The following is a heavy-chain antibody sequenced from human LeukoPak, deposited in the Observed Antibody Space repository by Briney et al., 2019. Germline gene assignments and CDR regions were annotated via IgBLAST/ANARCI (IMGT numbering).Heavy chain of an antibody. J-gene: IGHJ5*02. Sequence: GGSLRLSCAASGFTFRSKAMSWVRQAPGKGLEWVSGISGSADWTDYGESVKGRFTISRDNAKNSLYLQMNSLRAEDTAVYYCARDLTAPEVDWFDPWGQGTLVTVSS. D-gene: IGHD2-15*01. V-gene: IGHV3-23*01. CDR1: GFTFRSKA. CDR3: ARDLTAPEVDWFDP. CDR2: ISGSADWT.